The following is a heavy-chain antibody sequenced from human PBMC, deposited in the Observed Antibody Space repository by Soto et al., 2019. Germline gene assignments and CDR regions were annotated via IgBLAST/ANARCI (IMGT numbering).Heavy chain of an antibody. CDR1: GGTFSSYA. V-gene: IGHV1-69*06. CDR2: IIPIFGTA. D-gene: IGHD2-2*01. Sequence: SVKVSCKASGGTFSSYAISWVRQAPGQGLEWMGGIIPIFGTANYAQKFQGRVTITADKSTSTAYMELSSLRSEDTAVYYCARDQFKGYCSSTSCLTPGYYYGMDVWGQGTTVTVSS. J-gene: IGHJ6*02. CDR3: ARDQFKGYCSSTSCLTPGYYYGMDV.